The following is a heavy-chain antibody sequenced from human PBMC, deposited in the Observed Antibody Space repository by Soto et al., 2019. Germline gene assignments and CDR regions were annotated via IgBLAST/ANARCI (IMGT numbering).Heavy chain of an antibody. V-gene: IGHV3-23*01. D-gene: IGHD1-26*01. J-gene: IGHJ4*02. CDR3: AKAGSYSGSFGGYFDY. CDR2: ISGSGGST. CDR1: GFTFSSYA. Sequence: PGGSLRLSCAASGFTFSSYAMSWVRQAPGKGLEWVSAISGSGGSTYYADSVKGRFTISRDNSKNTLYLQMNSLRAEDTAVYYCAKAGSYSGSFGGYFDYWGQGTLVTVSS.